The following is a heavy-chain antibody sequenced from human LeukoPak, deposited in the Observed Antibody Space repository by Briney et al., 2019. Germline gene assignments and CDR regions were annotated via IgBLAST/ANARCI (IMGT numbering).Heavy chain of an antibody. Sequence: GESLKISCKGSGYSFTSYWIGWVRQMPEKGLEWMGIIYPGDSDTRYSPSFQGQVTISADKSISTAYLQWSSLKASDTAMYYCASGAGPFYYDSSGYYSDYWGQGTLVTVSS. J-gene: IGHJ4*02. D-gene: IGHD3-22*01. CDR1: GYSFTSYW. CDR2: IYPGDSDT. CDR3: ASGAGPFYYDSSGYYSDY. V-gene: IGHV5-51*01.